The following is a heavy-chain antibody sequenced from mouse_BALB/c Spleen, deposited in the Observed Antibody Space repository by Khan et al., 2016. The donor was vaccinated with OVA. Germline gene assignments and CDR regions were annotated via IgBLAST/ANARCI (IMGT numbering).Heavy chain of an antibody. CDR1: GYTFSSYW. J-gene: IGHJ1*01. D-gene: IGHD2-12*01. V-gene: IGHV1-9*01. CDR2: ILPGSGST. CDR3: ARGIRPDWYFDV. Sequence: QVQLKQSGAELMKPGASVKTSCKATGYTFSSYWIEWVKQRPGHGLEWIGEILPGSGSTRYNEKLKGKATFTADTSSNTAYMQLSSLTSEDSVVYYCARGIRPDWYFDVWGAGTPVTVSS.